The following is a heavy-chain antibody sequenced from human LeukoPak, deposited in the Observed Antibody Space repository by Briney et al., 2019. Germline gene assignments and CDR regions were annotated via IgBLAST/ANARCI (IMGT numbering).Heavy chain of an antibody. J-gene: IGHJ4*02. D-gene: IGHD3-10*01. CDR2: IYYSGST. CDR1: GGSISSGDYY. Sequence: PSQTLSLTCTVSGGSISSGDYYWSWIRQPPGKGLEWIGYIYYSGSTYYNPSLKSRVTISVDTSKNQFSLKLSSVTAADTAVYYCARLSYGSGSHYNFYFDFWGQGTLVTVSA. CDR3: ARLSYGSGSHYNFYFDF. V-gene: IGHV4-30-4*01.